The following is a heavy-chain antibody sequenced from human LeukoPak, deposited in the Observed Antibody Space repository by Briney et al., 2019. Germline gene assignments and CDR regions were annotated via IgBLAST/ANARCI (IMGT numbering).Heavy chain of an antibody. D-gene: IGHD6-6*01. Sequence: TSETLSLTRTVPGGPISSYYWSWIPQPAGKGPEWIGRIYTSGSTKYNPSLNGRVTMSVDTCKNQFSLKLSYVTAADTAVYYCARDSDLEYSSSSRGLSLDYWGQGTLVTVSS. CDR3: ARDSDLEYSSSSRGLSLDY. J-gene: IGHJ4*02. CDR1: GGPISSYY. CDR2: IYTSGST. V-gene: IGHV4-4*07.